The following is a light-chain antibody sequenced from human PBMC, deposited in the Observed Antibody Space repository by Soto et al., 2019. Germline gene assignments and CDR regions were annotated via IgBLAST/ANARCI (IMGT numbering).Light chain of an antibody. Sequence: DIQMTQSPSTLSASVGDTVTITCRASQSMSRWLAWYEQKPGKALKFLIYKESSLESGVPTRFICSGSGTECTLTISSLQPEDFSTYYCQQYDSYPCTFGQGTKLEIK. CDR3: QQYDSYPCT. CDR1: QSMSRW. J-gene: IGKJ2*02. CDR2: KES. V-gene: IGKV1-5*03.